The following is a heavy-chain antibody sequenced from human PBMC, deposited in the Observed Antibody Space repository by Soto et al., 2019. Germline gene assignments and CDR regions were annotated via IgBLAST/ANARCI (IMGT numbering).Heavy chain of an antibody. CDR3: ARTYSSSSLYYGMDV. CDR2: IIPIFGTA. CDR1: GGTFSSYA. J-gene: IGHJ6*02. V-gene: IGHV1-69*13. D-gene: IGHD6-6*01. Sequence: GASVKVSCKASGGTFSSYAISWVRQAPGQGLEWMGGIIPIFGTANYAQKFQGRVTITADESTSTAYMELGSLRSEDTAVYYCARTYSSSSLYYGMDVWGQGTTVTVSS.